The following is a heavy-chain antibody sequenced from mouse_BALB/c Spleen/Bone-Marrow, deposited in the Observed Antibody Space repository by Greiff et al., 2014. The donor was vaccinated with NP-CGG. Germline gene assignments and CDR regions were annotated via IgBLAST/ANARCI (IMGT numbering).Heavy chain of an antibody. D-gene: IGHD1-2*01. V-gene: IGHV5-4*02. J-gene: IGHJ3*01. CDR3: ARGGAHYYGRGFTY. CDR1: GFTFCDYY. Sequence: VQLKESGGNLVKPGGSLKLSFAASGFTFCDYYMYWVRQTPEKRLEWVATISVGGSYTYYPDSVKGRFTISRDNAKNSLYLQMNSLKSEDSAMYYCARGGAHYYGRGFTYWGQGTLVTVSA. CDR2: ISVGGSYT.